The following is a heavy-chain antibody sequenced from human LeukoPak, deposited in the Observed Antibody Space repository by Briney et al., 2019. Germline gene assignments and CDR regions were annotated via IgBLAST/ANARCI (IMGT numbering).Heavy chain of an antibody. V-gene: IGHV3-30*18. Sequence: GRSLRLSCAASGSTFSSYGMHWVRQAPGKGLEWVAVISYDGSNKYYADSVKGRFTISRDNSKNTLYLQMNSLRAEDTAVYYCAKDRMITFGGVIVPNFDYWGQGTLVTVSS. CDR1: GSTFSSYG. CDR2: ISYDGSNK. J-gene: IGHJ4*02. CDR3: AKDRMITFGGVIVPNFDY. D-gene: IGHD3-16*02.